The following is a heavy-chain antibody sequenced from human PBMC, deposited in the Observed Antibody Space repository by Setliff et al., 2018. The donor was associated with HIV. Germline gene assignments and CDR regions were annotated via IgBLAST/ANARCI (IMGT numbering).Heavy chain of an antibody. J-gene: IGHJ4*02. Sequence: SETLSLTCDVYGESLSSYFRSWIRQPPGKGLEWIGEINHSGSTNYNPSLKNRVTISVGKSKNQFSLSLSSVTAADTAVYYCATGITMSPDYWGPGSLVTV. CDR1: GESLSSYF. D-gene: IGHD1-20*01. CDR3: ATGITMSPDY. CDR2: INHSGST. V-gene: IGHV4-34*01.